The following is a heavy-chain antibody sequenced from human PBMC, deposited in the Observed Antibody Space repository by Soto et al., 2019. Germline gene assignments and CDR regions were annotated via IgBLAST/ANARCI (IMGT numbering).Heavy chain of an antibody. CDR2: FDPEDGET. Sequence: GASVKVSCKVSGYTLTELSMHWVRQAPGKGLEWMGGFDPEDGETIYAQKFQGRVTMTEDTSTDTAYMELSSLRSEDTAVYYRATGPYDILTGYYFGGAFDIWGQGTMVTVSS. CDR3: ATGPYDILTGYYFGGAFDI. D-gene: IGHD3-9*01. J-gene: IGHJ3*02. CDR1: GYTLTELS. V-gene: IGHV1-24*01.